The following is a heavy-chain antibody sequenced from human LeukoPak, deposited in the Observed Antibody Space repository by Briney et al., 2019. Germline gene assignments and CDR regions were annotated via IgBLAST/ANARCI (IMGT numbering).Heavy chain of an antibody. CDR3: ARDSSDYYYFDY. CDR1: GDSVSSNSAA. Sequence: SQTLSLTCALSGDSVSSNSAAWNWIRQSPSRGLEWLGRTYYRSNWYNDYAVSVKSRMNINPDTSKNQFSLHLNSVTPEDTAVYYCARDSSDYYYFDYWGQGTLVTVSS. D-gene: IGHD3-22*01. J-gene: IGHJ4*02. CDR2: TYYRSNWYN. V-gene: IGHV6-1*01.